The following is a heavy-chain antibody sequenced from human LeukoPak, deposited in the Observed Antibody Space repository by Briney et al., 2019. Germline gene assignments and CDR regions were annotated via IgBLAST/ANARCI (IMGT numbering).Heavy chain of an antibody. D-gene: IGHD3-3*01. CDR1: GFTFSSYA. V-gene: IGHV3-23*01. J-gene: IGHJ4*02. CDR3: ANSPPRFGVVIWAFFDY. Sequence: PGGSLRLSCAASGFTFSSYAMSWFRQAPGKGLEWVSAISVSGGSTYYADSVKGRFTISRDNSKNTLYLQMNSLRAEDTAVYYCANSPPRFGVVIWAFFDYWGQGTLVTVSS. CDR2: ISVSGGST.